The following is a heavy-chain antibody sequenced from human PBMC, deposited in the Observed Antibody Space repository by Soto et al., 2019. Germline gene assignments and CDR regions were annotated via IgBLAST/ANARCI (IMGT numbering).Heavy chain of an antibody. V-gene: IGHV3-53*01. CDR1: GFTVSSNY. CDR2: IYSGGST. D-gene: IGHD6-13*01. CDR3: DRHSNPLAEAGTGFDY. Sequence: GGSLRLSCAASGFTVSSNYMSWVRQAPGKGLEWVSVIYSGGSTYYADSVKGRFTISRDNSKNTLYLQMNSLRAEDTAVYYCDRHSNPLAEAGTGFDYWGQGTLATVSS. J-gene: IGHJ4*02.